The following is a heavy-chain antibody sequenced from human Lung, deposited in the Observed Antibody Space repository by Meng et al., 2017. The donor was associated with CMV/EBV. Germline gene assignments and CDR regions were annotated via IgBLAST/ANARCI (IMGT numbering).Heavy chain of an antibody. D-gene: IGHD3-3*01. J-gene: IGHJ5*02. V-gene: IGHV3-30-3*01. CDR2: ISYDGSNK. CDR1: GFTFSSYA. CDR3: ERVHGSRFLEWFLDWFDP. Sequence: SCAASGFTFSSYAMHWVRQAPGKGLEWVAVISYDGSNKYYADSVKGRFTISRDNSENTLYLQMNSLRAEEAAVSYCERVHGSRFLEWFLDWFDPWXQGTXVTVSS.